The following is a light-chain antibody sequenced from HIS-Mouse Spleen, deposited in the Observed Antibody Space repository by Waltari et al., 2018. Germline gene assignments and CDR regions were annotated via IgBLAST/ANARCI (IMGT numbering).Light chain of an antibody. CDR1: SSDVGGYNY. CDR2: DVS. V-gene: IGLV2-11*01. J-gene: IGLJ3*02. CDR3: CSSAGSYTWV. Sequence: QSALTQPRSVSGSPGQSVTISCTGTSSDVGGYNYVSWYQQHPGKAPKLMIYDVSKRPSGFPDRCSGSKSGNTASLTISGLQAEDEADYYCCSSAGSYTWVFGGGTKLTVL.